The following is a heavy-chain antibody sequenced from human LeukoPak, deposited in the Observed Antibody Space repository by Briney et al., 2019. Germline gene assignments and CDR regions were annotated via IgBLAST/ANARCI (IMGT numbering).Heavy chain of an antibody. CDR2: IYSGGST. CDR1: GFTFANYA. Sequence: GGSLRLSCVASGFTFANYAMSWVRQAPGKGLEWVSVIYSGGSTYYADSVKGRFTISRDNSKNTLYLQMNSLRAEDTAVYYCARDLTGGSYDYWGQGTLVTVSS. V-gene: IGHV3-66*02. J-gene: IGHJ4*02. D-gene: IGHD1-26*01. CDR3: ARDLTGGSYDY.